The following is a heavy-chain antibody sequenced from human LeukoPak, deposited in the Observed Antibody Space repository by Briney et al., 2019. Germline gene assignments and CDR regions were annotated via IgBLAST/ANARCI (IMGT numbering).Heavy chain of an antibody. J-gene: IGHJ3*02. CDR1: GYTFTSYG. Sequence: ASVKVSCKASGYTFTSYGISWVRQAPGQGLEWMGWISAYNGNTNYAQKLQGRVTMTTDTSTSTAYMELRSLRSDDTAVYYCARDWAYDFWSGYYTGRAFDIWGQGTMVTVSS. CDR2: ISAYNGNT. CDR3: ARDWAYDFWSGYYTGRAFDI. D-gene: IGHD3-3*01. V-gene: IGHV1-18*01.